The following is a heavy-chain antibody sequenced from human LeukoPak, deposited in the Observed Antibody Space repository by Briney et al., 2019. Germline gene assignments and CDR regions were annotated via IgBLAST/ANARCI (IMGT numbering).Heavy chain of an antibody. CDR2: IYYSGST. CDR1: GGSIRSYY. D-gene: IGHD3-22*01. V-gene: IGHV4-59*12. J-gene: IGHJ4*02. Sequence: AETLSLTCTVWGGSIRSYYWSCIRQPPGKGREGIGYIYYSGSTNSNHSLKSRVSISVDTSKNKFSLKLRSVTAADKAVYYCARDTYDSTGYYSSYWGQGTLVTVSS. CDR3: ARDTYDSTGYYSSY.